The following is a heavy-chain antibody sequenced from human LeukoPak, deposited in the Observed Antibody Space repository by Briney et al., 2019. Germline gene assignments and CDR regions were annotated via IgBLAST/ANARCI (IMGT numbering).Heavy chain of an antibody. D-gene: IGHD6-13*01. Sequence: GRSLRLSCAASGFTFSSYGMQWVRQAPCKGQEWVAVISYDGSNKYYEDSVKGRFTISRDNAKNSLYLQMNSLRAEDTAVFYCARGGARSSSYYYYGMDVWGLGTTVTVSS. V-gene: IGHV3-30*03. J-gene: IGHJ6*02. CDR2: ISYDGSNK. CDR1: GFTFSSYG. CDR3: ARGGARSSSYYYYGMDV.